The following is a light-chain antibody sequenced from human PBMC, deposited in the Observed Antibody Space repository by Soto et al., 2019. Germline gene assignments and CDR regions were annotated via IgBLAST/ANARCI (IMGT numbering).Light chain of an antibody. CDR2: GAS. CDR1: QSVSSN. V-gene: IGKV3-15*01. Sequence: EIVMTQSPATLSVSPGERATLSCRASQSVSSNLAWYRQKPGQAPRLLIYGASTRATGIPARFSGGGSGTTFTLTINSVQPEDFGIYYCQQSHSSPRTFGQGTTV. CDR3: QQSHSSPRT. J-gene: IGKJ1*01.